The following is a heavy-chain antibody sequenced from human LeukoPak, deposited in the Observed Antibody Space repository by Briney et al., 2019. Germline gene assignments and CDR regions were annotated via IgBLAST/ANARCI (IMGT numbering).Heavy chain of an antibody. Sequence: GESLKISCKGSGYSFTSYWIGWVRQMPGKGLEWMGIFYPGDSDTRYSPSFQGQVTISADKSISTAYLQWSSLKASDTAMYYCARRRGSGSYSSTHFDYWGQGTLVTVSS. CDR3: ARRRGSGSYSSTHFDY. V-gene: IGHV5-51*01. D-gene: IGHD3-10*01. CDR2: FYPGDSDT. J-gene: IGHJ4*02. CDR1: GYSFTSYW.